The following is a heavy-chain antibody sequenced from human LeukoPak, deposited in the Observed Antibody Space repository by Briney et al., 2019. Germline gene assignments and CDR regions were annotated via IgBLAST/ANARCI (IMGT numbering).Heavy chain of an antibody. D-gene: IGHD6-13*01. CDR3: ARDRLRQQLVPSGGMDV. J-gene: IGHJ6*02. V-gene: IGHV4-31*03. Sequence: SETLSLTCTVSGGSFNSAAYYWSWIRQHPGKGLEWVGYIYYSGATYYNPSLKSRLTISADTSKNQFFLKVTSVTAADTAVYYCARDRLRQQLVPSGGMDVWGQGTTVTVSS. CDR1: GGSFNSAAYY. CDR2: IYYSGAT.